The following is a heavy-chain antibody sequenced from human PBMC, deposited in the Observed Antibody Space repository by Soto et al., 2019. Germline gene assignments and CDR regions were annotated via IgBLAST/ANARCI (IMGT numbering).Heavy chain of an antibody. Sequence: QVQLVQSGAEVKKPGSSVKVSCKASGGTFSSYTISWVRQAPGPGLEWMGRIIPILGIANYAQKFQGRVTITADKSTSTAYMELSSLRSEDTAVYYCARFGTVTTIEDYYYMDVGGKGTTVTVSS. CDR1: GGTFSSYT. CDR2: IIPILGIA. J-gene: IGHJ6*03. V-gene: IGHV1-69*02. CDR3: ARFGTVTTIEDYYYMDV. D-gene: IGHD4-4*01.